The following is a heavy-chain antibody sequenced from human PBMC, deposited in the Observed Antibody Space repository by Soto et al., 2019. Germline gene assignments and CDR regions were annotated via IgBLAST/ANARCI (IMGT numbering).Heavy chain of an antibody. J-gene: IGHJ4*02. V-gene: IGHV1-18*01. D-gene: IGHD1-26*01. CDR1: GYTFTSYG. Sequence: QVQLVQSGAEVKKPGASVKVSCKASGYTFTSYGISWLRQAPGQGLEWMGWISAYNGSTNYAQKVQGRVTMTTDTSTSTAYMELRSLKSDDTAVYYCARDSMLMGATPLNYWGQGTLVTVSS. CDR2: ISAYNGST. CDR3: ARDSMLMGATPLNY.